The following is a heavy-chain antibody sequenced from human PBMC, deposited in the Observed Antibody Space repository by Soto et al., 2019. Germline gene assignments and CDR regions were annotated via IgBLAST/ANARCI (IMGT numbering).Heavy chain of an antibody. Sequence: EVQMLASGGGLGQPGGSLRLSSAASGFKFSNYAMSWVRLAPGKGLEWVSLISATGGGTYYADSVKGRFTISRDNSHNTLYLQVHSLTAEDTAVYHCAKDRREGGNSAFYFDFWGQGAQVTVSS. V-gene: IGHV3-23*01. J-gene: IGHJ4*02. CDR3: AKDRREGGNSAFYFDF. CDR1: GFKFSNYA. CDR2: ISATGGGT. D-gene: IGHD3-16*01.